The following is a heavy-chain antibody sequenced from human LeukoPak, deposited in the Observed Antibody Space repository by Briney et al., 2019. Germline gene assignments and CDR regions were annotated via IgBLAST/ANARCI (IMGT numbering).Heavy chain of an antibody. V-gene: IGHV3-74*01. CDR1: GSTFSTYW. CDR2: IKSDVST. CDR3: ARAPSEIGGYYPEYFRH. D-gene: IGHD3-3*01. J-gene: IGHJ1*01. Sequence: GGSLRLSCAASGSTFSTYWMHWVRQAPGKGLVWVSRIKSDVSTNYADSVKGRFTISRDNAKNTLSLQMNSLRPEDTGVYYCARAPSEIGGYYPEYFRHWGQGTLVTVSS.